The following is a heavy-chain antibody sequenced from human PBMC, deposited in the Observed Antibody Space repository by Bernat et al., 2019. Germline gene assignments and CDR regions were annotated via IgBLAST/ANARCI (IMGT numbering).Heavy chain of an antibody. CDR1: GFTFSSYS. V-gene: IGHV3-21*01. CDR3: ARDLLSRGSGSYD. J-gene: IGHJ4*02. Sequence: EGQLVESGGGLVKPGGSLRLSCAASGFTFSSYSMNWVRQAPGKGLEWVSSISSSSSYIYYADSVKGRFTISRDNAKNSLYLQMNSLRAEDTAVYYCARDLLSRGSGSYDWGQGTLVTVSS. CDR2: ISSSSSYI. D-gene: IGHD3-10*01.